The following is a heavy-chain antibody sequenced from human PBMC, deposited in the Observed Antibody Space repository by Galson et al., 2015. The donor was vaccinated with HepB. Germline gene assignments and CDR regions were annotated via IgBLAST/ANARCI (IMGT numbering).Heavy chain of an antibody. CDR3: AREQNILGAFDI. V-gene: IGHV4-31*03. D-gene: IGHD3-9*01. CDR2: IYYSGST. CDR1: GGSISSGGYY. J-gene: IGHJ3*02. Sequence: TLSLTCTVSGGSISSGGYYWSWIRQHPGKGLEWIGYIYYSGSTYYNPSLKSRVTISVDTSKNQFSLKLSSVTAADTAVYFCAREQNILGAFDIWGQGTMVTVSS.